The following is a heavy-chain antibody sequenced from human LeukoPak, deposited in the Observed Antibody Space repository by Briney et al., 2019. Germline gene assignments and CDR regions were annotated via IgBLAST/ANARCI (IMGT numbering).Heavy chain of an antibody. V-gene: IGHV3-53*01. D-gene: IGHD2-15*01. CDR1: GFSVSSNY. J-gene: IGHJ4*02. Sequence: GGSLRLSCAASGFSVSSNYMSWVRQAPGKGLEWVSVIYNSGTTKYADSVKGRSTIARDNAKNALYLQMNSLRAEDTAVYYCARGWEWWDYWGQGTLVTVSS. CDR2: IYNSGTT. CDR3: ARGWEWWDY.